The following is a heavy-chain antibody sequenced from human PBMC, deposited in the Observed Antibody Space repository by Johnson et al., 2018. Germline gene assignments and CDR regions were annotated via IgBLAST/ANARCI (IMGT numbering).Heavy chain of an antibody. J-gene: IGHJ3*02. CDR1: GFTVSSNY. CDR2: VFSGGST. V-gene: IGHV3-53*01. CDR3: AKGFKILWFGKSDDAFDI. Sequence: VQLVESGGGLIQPGGSLGLSCAASGFTVSSNYMNWVRQAPGKGLEWVSVVFSGGSTYYADSVKGRFSISRDNSKKTVSLQMNSLRREDTAVYYCAKGFKILWFGKSDDAFDIWGQGTMVTVSS. D-gene: IGHD3-10*01.